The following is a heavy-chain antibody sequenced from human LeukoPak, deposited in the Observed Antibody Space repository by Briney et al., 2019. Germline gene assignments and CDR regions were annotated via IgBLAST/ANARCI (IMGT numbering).Heavy chain of an antibody. Sequence: GASVKVSCKASGYTFTSYDINWVRQATGQGLEWMGWMNPNSGNTGYAQKFQGRVTITRNTSISTAYMELSSLRSEDTAVYYCAREGQVVVDAIDEYYYYGMDVWGQGTTVTVSS. D-gene: IGHD2-15*01. CDR1: GYTFTSYD. V-gene: IGHV1-8*03. CDR2: MNPNSGNT. CDR3: AREGQVVVDAIDEYYYYGMDV. J-gene: IGHJ6*02.